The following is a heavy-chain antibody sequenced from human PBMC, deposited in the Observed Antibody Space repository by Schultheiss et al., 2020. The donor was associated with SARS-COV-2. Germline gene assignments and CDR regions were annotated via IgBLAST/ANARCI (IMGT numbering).Heavy chain of an antibody. CDR2: IIPILGIA. Sequence: SVKVSCKASGGTFSSYAISWVRQAPGQGLEWMGRIIPILGIANYAQKLQGRVTMTTDTSTSTAYMELRSLRSDDTAVYYCAAGGAFDIWGQGTMVTVSS. CDR3: AAGGAFDI. V-gene: IGHV1-69*04. J-gene: IGHJ3*02. D-gene: IGHD3-16*01. CDR1: GGTFSSYA.